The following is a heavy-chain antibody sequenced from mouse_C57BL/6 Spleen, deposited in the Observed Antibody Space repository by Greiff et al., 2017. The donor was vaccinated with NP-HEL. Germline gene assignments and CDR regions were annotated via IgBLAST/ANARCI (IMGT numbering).Heavy chain of an antibody. CDR1: GYAFSSYW. CDR3: AREGLGYAMDY. D-gene: IGHD2-13*01. CDR2: IYPGDGDT. J-gene: IGHJ4*01. V-gene: IGHV1-80*01. Sequence: VQLQQSGAELVKPGASVKISCKASGYAFSSYWMNWVKQRPGKGLEWIGQIYPGDGDTNYNGKFKGKATLTADKSSSTAYMQLSSLTSEDSAVYFCAREGLGYAMDYWGQGTSVTVSS.